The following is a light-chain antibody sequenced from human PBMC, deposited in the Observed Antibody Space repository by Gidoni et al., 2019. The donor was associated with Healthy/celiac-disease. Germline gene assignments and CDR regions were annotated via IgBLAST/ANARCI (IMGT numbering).Light chain of an antibody. V-gene: IGLV1-40*01. Sequence: QSVLTQPPSVSWAPGHIFTISCTGSSSNIGAGYDVHWYQQLPGTAPNLLIYGNSNRPSGVPDRFSGSKSGTSASLAITGLQAEDEADYYCQSYDSSLSGPYVVFGGGTKLTVL. J-gene: IGLJ2*01. CDR1: SSNIGAGYD. CDR2: GNS. CDR3: QSYDSSLSGPYVV.